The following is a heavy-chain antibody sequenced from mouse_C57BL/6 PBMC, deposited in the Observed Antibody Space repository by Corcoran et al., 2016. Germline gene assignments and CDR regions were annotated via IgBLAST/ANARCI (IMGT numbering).Heavy chain of an antibody. CDR2: ISYDGSN. Sequence: DVHLQESGPGLVKPSQSLSLTCSVTGYSITSGYYWNWIRQFPGNKLEWMGYISYDGSNNYNPSLKNRISITRDTSKNQFFLKLNSVTTEDTATYYGALYGNWFAYWGQGTLVTVSA. CDR1: GYSITSGYY. D-gene: IGHD2-1*01. J-gene: IGHJ3*01. CDR3: ALYGNWFAY. V-gene: IGHV3-6*01.